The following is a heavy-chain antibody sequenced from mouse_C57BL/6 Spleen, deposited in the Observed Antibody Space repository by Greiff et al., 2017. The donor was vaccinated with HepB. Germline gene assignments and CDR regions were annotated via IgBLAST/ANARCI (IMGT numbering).Heavy chain of an antibody. CDR2: ISDGGSYT. V-gene: IGHV5-4*01. D-gene: IGHD1-1*01. J-gene: IGHJ4*01. CDR3: AQGDYYGPSG. CDR1: GFTFSSYA. Sequence: EVQGVESGGGLVKPGGSLKLSCAASGFTFSSYAMSWVRQTPEKRLEWVATISDGGSYTYYPDNVKGRFTISRDNAKNNLYLQMSHLKSEDTAMYYCAQGDYYGPSGWGQGTSVTVSS.